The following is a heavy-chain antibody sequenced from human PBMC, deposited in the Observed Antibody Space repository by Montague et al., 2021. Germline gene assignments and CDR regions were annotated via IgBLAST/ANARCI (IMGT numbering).Heavy chain of an antibody. CDR2: TNHRGIS. Sequence: SETLSLTCAVYGGSLDGFYWTWIRQPPGKGLEWIGETNHRGISSYNPALKGRVTLSAETSKNQFSLRVTSVTAADTAVYFCARYLTCGYDEWGRGTLVTVSS. J-gene: IGHJ4*02. CDR3: ARYLTCGYDE. V-gene: IGHV4-34*01. D-gene: IGHD5-12*01. CDR1: GGSLDGFY.